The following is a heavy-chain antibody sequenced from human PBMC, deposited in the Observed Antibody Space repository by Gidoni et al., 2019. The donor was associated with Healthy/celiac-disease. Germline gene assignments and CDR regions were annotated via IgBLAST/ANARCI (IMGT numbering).Heavy chain of an antibody. CDR1: GWPYSSYS. J-gene: IGHJ6*02. D-gene: IGHD1-26*01. Sequence: EVQPVVSGGGRAKAGGNRRLSCAASGWPYSSYSMNWARQAPGKGLECVSSISSSISYIHYADSVKGRFTISRDNAKNSLYLQMNSLSAEDTAVYYCAIDTDLPHYRGMDVWGQGTTVTVSS. CDR3: AIDTDLPHYRGMDV. V-gene: IGHV3-21*01. CDR2: ISSSISYI.